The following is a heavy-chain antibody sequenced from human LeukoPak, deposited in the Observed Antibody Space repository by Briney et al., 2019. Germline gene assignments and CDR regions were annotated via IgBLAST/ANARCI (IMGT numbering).Heavy chain of an antibody. CDR3: VRDRSGSYPYYFDF. V-gene: IGHV3-21*01. CDR1: GFTVSSNS. CDR2: ISSRRTYI. J-gene: IGHJ4*02. Sequence: GGSLRLSCAASGFTVSSNSMSWVRQAPGKGLEWVSSISSRRTYISYADSVKGRFTISRDNAKNSLYLEMNSLRAEDTAVYYCVRDRSGSYPYYFDFWGQGTLVTASS. D-gene: IGHD1-26*01.